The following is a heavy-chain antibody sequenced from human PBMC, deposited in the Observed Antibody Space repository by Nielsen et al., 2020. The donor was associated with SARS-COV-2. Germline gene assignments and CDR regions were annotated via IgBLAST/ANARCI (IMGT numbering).Heavy chain of an antibody. CDR3: ARDGGVAGTVDY. V-gene: IGHV4-31*03. CDR2: IYYSGST. D-gene: IGHD6-19*01. Sequence: SETLSLTCTVSGGSISSGGYYWSWIRQHPGKGLEWIGYIYYSGSTYYNPSLKSRVTISVDTSKNQFSLKLSSVTAADTAVYYCARDGGVAGTVDYWGQRTLVTVSS. J-gene: IGHJ4*02. CDR1: GGSISSGGYY.